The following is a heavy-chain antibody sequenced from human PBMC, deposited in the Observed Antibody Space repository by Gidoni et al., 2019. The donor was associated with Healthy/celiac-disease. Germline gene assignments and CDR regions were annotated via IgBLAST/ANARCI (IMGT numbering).Heavy chain of an antibody. J-gene: IGHJ5*02. D-gene: IGHD3-3*01. CDR3: ARDFYDFWSGYYRVGWFDP. CDR1: GYTFTSYS. Sequence: VQLVQSGAEVKKPGASVKVSCKASGYTFTSYSMNWVRQAPGKGLEWMGIIHPSGGSTSYEQKFKGRVTMTRDTSTSTVYMELSSLRSEDTAVYYCARDFYDFWSGYYRVGWFDPWGQGTLVTVSS. CDR2: IHPSGGST. V-gene: IGHV1-46*01.